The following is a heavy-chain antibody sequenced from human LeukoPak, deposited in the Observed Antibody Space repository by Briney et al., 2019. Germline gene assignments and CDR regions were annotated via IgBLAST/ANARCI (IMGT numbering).Heavy chain of an antibody. CDR2: IYYSGST. Sequence: SQTLSLTCTVSGGSISSGDYYWSWIRQPPGKGLEWIGYIYYSGSTYYNPSLKSRVTISVDTSKNQFSLKLSSVTAADTAVYYCARVLVVPAALYYYYYMDVWGKGTTVTVS. CDR1: GGSISSGDYY. V-gene: IGHV4-30-4*08. D-gene: IGHD2-2*01. CDR3: ARVLVVPAALYYYYYMDV. J-gene: IGHJ6*03.